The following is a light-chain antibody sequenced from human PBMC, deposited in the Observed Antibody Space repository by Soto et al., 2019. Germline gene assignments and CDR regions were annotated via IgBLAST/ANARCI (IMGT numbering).Light chain of an antibody. CDR3: QAWDSNTPSVV. CDR1: KLGDKY. J-gene: IGLJ2*01. CDR2: QDS. Sequence: SYELTQPPSVSVSPGQTASINCSGDKLGDKYACWYQQKPGQSPMLVIYQDSKRPSGIPERFSGSNSGNTATLTISGTQAMDEADYYCQAWDSNTPSVVFGGGTQLTVL. V-gene: IGLV3-1*01.